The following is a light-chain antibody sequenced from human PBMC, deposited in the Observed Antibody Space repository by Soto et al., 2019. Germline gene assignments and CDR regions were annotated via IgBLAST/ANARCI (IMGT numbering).Light chain of an antibody. Sequence: DIQMTQSPSTLSASVGDRVTITRRASQSISSLLAWYQQKPGKATKILIYDASSLESGVSSRFSGSGSGTEFALTISSLQHDDFATYYFQQYNSYWTFGQGTKVELK. V-gene: IGKV1-5*01. CDR3: QQYNSYWT. J-gene: IGKJ1*01. CDR1: QSISSL. CDR2: DAS.